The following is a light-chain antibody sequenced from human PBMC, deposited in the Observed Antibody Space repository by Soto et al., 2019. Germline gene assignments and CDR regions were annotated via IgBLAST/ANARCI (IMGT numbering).Light chain of an antibody. CDR1: NTDVGGYNY. CDR3: LSFASGNTRV. V-gene: IGLV2-14*01. J-gene: IGLJ1*01. Sequence: QSALTQPASVSGSPGQLITISCTGTNTDVGGYNYVSWYQQHPGKAPQLMIYEASNRPSGVSARFSGSKSGTTASLTISGLQPEDEADYYCLSFASGNTRVFGTGTKLTVL. CDR2: EAS.